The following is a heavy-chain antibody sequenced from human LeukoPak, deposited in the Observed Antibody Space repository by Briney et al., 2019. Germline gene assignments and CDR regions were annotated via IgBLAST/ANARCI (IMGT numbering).Heavy chain of an antibody. D-gene: IGHD3-9*01. CDR1: GYTFTSYG. Sequence: GASVKVSCKAPGYTFTSYGISWVRQAPGQGLEWMGWISAYNGNTNYAQKLQGRVTMTTDTSTSTAYMELRSLRSDDTAVYYCARDWRYYDILTGYSYYFDYWGQGTLVTVSS. V-gene: IGHV1-18*01. J-gene: IGHJ4*02. CDR2: ISAYNGNT. CDR3: ARDWRYYDILTGYSYYFDY.